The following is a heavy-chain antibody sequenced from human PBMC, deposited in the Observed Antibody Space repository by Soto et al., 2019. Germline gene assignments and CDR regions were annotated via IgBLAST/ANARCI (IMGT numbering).Heavy chain of an antibody. CDR1: GGTFSSYA. J-gene: IGHJ4*02. CDR2: IIPIFGTA. V-gene: IGHV1-69*06. D-gene: IGHD4-17*01. Sequence: GASVKVSCKASGGTFSSYAISWVRQAPGQGLEWMGGIIPIFGTANYAQKFQGRVTITADKSTSTAYMELSSLRSEDTAVYYCARDFPSYGGNSGFDYWGQGTLVTVSS. CDR3: ARDFPSYGGNSGFDY.